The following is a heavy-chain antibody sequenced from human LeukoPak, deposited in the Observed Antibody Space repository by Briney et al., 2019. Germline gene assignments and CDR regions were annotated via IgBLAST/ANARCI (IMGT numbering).Heavy chain of an antibody. CDR2: INQDGSDK. D-gene: IGHD4-11*01. V-gene: IGHV3-7*04. CDR1: GFTFNSYA. Sequence: GGSLRLSCAASGFTFNSYAMSWVRQAPGKGLEWVANINQDGSDKYYVDSVKGRFMISRDNAKNSLYLHMNSLRAEDTAVYYCARSMTTDSSRDYWGQGTLVTVSS. CDR3: ARSMTTDSSRDY. J-gene: IGHJ4*02.